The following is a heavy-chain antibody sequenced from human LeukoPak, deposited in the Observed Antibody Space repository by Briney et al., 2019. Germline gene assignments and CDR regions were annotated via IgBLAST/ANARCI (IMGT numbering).Heavy chain of an antibody. CDR2: IIPILGIA. CDR3: ATHYYDSSGYYRDY. Sequence: KVSCKASGGTFSSYAISWVRQAPGQGLEWMGRIIPILGIANYAQKFQGRVTITADKSTSTAYMELSSLRSEDTAVYYCATHYYDSSGYYRDYWGQGTLVTVSS. D-gene: IGHD3-22*01. CDR1: GGTFSSYA. J-gene: IGHJ4*02. V-gene: IGHV1-69*04.